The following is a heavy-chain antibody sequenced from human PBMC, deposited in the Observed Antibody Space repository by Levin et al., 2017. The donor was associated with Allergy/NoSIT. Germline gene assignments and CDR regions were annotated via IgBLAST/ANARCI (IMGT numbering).Heavy chain of an antibody. J-gene: IGHJ4*02. CDR2: IYYSGST. Sequence: SETLSLTCTVSGGSISSSSYYWGWIRQPPGKGLEWIGSIYYSGSTYYNPSLKSRVTISVDTSKNQFSLKLSSVTAADTAVYYCATFSFGTSMVRARDLDYWGQGTLVTVSS. CDR1: GGSISSSSYY. CDR3: ATFSFGTSMVRARDLDY. V-gene: IGHV4-39*01. D-gene: IGHD3-10*01.